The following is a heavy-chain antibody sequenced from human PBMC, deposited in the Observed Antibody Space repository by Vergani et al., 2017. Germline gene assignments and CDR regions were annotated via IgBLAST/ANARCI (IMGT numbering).Heavy chain of an antibody. Sequence: QVQLQESGPGLVKPSQTLSLTCTVSGGSLSSGSYYWSWIRQPPGKGLEWIGSIYYSGSTYYNPSLKSRVTISVDTSKNQFALKLSSVTAADTAVYYCAFIGGIVGAQIDYWGQGTLVTVSS. V-gene: IGHV4-39*01. J-gene: IGHJ4*02. CDR2: IYYSGST. CDR1: GGSLSSGSYY. D-gene: IGHD1-26*01. CDR3: AFIGGIVGAQIDY.